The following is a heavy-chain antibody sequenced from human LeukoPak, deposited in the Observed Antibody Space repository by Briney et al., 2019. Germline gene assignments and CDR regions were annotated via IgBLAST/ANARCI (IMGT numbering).Heavy chain of an antibody. J-gene: IGHJ4*02. CDR1: GGSISTYY. Sequence: KPSETLSLTCTVSGGSISTYYWNWIRQPPGKGLEWVGYVYHSGSTSYNPSLSSPVTISVDESKNQFSLKVTSVTAADTAVYYCARGVQQWPYYLDYWGQGTLVTVSS. V-gene: IGHV4-59*01. CDR2: VYHSGST. D-gene: IGHD6-19*01. CDR3: ARGVQQWPYYLDY.